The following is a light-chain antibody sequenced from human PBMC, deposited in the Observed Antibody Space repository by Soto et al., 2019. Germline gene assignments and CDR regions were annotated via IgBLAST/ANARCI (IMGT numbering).Light chain of an antibody. J-gene: IGKJ2*01. V-gene: IGKV3-20*01. CDR3: QQYISAPYT. CDR1: QSVSSTS. CDR2: GAS. Sequence: EIVLTQSPGTLSLSPGERATLSCRASQSVSSTSLAWYQQKPGQAPRLLIYGASNRATGIPDRFSGSGSGPGFTLIISRLEPEDFASYYCQQYISAPYTFSQGTKLEIK.